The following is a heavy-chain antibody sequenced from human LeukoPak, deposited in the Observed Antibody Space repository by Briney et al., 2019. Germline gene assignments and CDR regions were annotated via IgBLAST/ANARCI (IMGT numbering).Heavy chain of an antibody. CDR1: GFTVSSNY. CDR3: ARDGNYYDSSGYSYVYFDY. V-gene: IGHV3-48*04. Sequence: PGGSLRLSCAASGFTVSSNYMSWVRQAPGKGLEWVSYISSSSGPIYYADSVKGRFTISRDNAKNSLYLQMNSLRAEDTAVYYCARDGNYYDSSGYSYVYFDYWGQGTLVTVSS. CDR2: ISSSSGPI. J-gene: IGHJ4*02. D-gene: IGHD3-22*01.